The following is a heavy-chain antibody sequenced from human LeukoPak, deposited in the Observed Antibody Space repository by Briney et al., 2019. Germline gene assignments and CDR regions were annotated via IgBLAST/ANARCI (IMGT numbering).Heavy chain of an antibody. CDR2: IHHDGIT. J-gene: IGHJ4*02. CDR3: ARRIGTAMVRY. V-gene: IGHV4-38-2*02. D-gene: IGHD5-18*01. CDR1: GYSISSGYF. Sequence: SETLSLTCSISGYSISSGYFWGWIRQPPGKGLEWIGNIHHDGITYYNPSLKSRVTISLDTSKNQFSLKLSSVTAADTAVYYCARRIGTAMVRYWGQGTLVTVSS.